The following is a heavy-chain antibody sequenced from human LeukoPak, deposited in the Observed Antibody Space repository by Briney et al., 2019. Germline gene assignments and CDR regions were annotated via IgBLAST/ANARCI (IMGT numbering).Heavy chain of an antibody. V-gene: IGHV4-59*01. J-gene: IGHJ4*02. D-gene: IGHD3-16*01. Sequence: SETLSLTCTVSGGSISSYYWGWIRQPPGKGLEWIGYIYYSGSTNYNPSLKSRVTISVDTSKNQFSPKLSSVTAADTAVYYCARNDLGAYDYWGQGTLVTVSS. CDR1: GGSISSYY. CDR3: ARNDLGAYDY. CDR2: IYYSGST.